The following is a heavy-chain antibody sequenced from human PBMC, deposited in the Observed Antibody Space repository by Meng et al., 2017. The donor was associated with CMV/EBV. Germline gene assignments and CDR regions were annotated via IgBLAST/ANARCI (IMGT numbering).Heavy chain of an antibody. CDR2: IYYSGST. CDR1: GGSISSSSYY. Sequence: QLRRQESGPGLVKPSETLSLTCTVSGGSISSSSYYWGWIRQPPGKGLEWIGSIYYSGSTYYNPSLKSRVTISVDTSKNQFSLKLSSVTAADTAVYYCASRITIFGVVTAFDPWGQGTLVTVSS. CDR3: ASRITIFGVVTAFDP. D-gene: IGHD3-3*01. V-gene: IGHV4-39*07. J-gene: IGHJ5*02.